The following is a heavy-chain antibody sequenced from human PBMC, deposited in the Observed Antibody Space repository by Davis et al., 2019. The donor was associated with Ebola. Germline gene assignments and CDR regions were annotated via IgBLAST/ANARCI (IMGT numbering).Heavy chain of an antibody. Sequence: PGGSLRLSCAASGFTFRNWGMTWVRQAPGKGLEWVSSISAGGTAPYYADSVKGRFTISRDNSKNTLSLHMDSLRADDTAVYYCAKSFLITGSHMSEFRSVDYWGQGTVVTVSS. CDR3: AKSFLITGSHMSEFRSVDY. J-gene: IGHJ4*02. V-gene: IGHV3-23*01. D-gene: IGHD3-3*01. CDR1: GFTFRNWG. CDR2: ISAGGTAP.